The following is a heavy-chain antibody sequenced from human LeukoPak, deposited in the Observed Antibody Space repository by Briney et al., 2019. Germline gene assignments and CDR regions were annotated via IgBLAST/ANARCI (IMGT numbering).Heavy chain of an antibody. CDR2: INPSGGST. CDR1: GYSFTSHY. Sequence: ASVKVSCKASGYSFTSHYMHWVRQAPGQGLEWMGLINPSGGSTSYAQNFQGRLTLTRDTSASTVSMELSSLRSEDTAVYYCARSGHIRLWDLPTPFDFWGQGTLVTVSS. V-gene: IGHV1-46*01. CDR3: ARSGHIRLWDLPTPFDF. D-gene: IGHD1-26*01. J-gene: IGHJ4*02.